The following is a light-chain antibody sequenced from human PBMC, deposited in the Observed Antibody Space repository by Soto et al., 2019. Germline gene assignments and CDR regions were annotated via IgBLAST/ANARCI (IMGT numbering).Light chain of an antibody. CDR2: DAC. V-gene: IGKV1-33*01. CDR1: QDINKN. J-gene: IGKJ5*01. CDR3: QPSASFALT. Sequence: IRRTQSPAYLSASVGDRFTISFQASQDINKNLICYQQKPGNALKLLIEDACDVETGVPSRFSGSGSGTGFTFTISSLQPDDFATYYCQPSASFALTFGQGTRLE.